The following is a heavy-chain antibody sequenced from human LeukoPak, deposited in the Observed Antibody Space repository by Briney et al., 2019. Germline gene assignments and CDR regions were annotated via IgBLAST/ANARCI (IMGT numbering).Heavy chain of an antibody. CDR1: GFTFSSCS. CDR3: AKATEMATVMYYFDY. J-gene: IGHJ4*02. V-gene: IGHV3-23*01. D-gene: IGHD5-24*01. CDR2: ISGSGGST. Sequence: GSLRLSCAASGFTFSSCSMNWVRQAPGKGLEWVSAISGSGGSTYYADSVKGRFTISRDNSKNTLYLQMNSLRAEDTAVYYCAKATEMATVMYYFDYWGQGTLVTVSS.